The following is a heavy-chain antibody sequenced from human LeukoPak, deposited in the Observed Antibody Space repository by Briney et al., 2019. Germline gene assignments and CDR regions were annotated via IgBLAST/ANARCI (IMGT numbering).Heavy chain of an antibody. CDR3: ARVREWLVPTFPDY. CDR2: INPNSGGT. J-gene: IGHJ4*02. D-gene: IGHD5-12*01. Sequence: GASVKVSCKTSGYTFIGYDMHWVRQAPGQGLEWMGWINPNSGGTNYAQKFQGRVTLTRDTSISTAYMELSRLRYDDTALYYCARVREWLVPTFPDYWGQGTLVTVSS. CDR1: GYTFIGYD. V-gene: IGHV1-2*02.